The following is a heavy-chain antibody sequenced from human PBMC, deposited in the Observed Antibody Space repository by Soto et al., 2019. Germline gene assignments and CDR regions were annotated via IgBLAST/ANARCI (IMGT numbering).Heavy chain of an antibody. V-gene: IGHV3-23*01. J-gene: IGHJ4*02. Sequence: SPRHSCAASRFPFCSHAVLLGPPAPRGGLEWVSAVSGSGGSTYYADSVKGRFTISRDNSKNALYLRMNSLRAEDTAVYYCAQDRAGSSSGVLGGFYWGQGTLVSVSS. D-gene: IGHD6-6*01. CDR1: RFPFCSHA. CDR3: AQDRAGSSSGVLGGFY. CDR2: VSGSGGST.